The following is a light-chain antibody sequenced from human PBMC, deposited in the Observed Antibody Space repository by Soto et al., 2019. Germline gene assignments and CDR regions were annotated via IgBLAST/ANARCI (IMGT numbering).Light chain of an antibody. CDR1: QSLLHSTGYIY. CDR2: LGS. CDR3: MQALQTPVT. J-gene: IGKJ5*01. V-gene: IGKV2-28*01. Sequence: DIVMTQSPLSLPVTPGEPASISCRSSQSLLHSTGYIYLDWYLQKPGQSPQLLIYLGSYQASGVPDRFSGSGSGTDFTLRISRVEAEDVGVYYCMQALQTPVTFGQGTRLEIK.